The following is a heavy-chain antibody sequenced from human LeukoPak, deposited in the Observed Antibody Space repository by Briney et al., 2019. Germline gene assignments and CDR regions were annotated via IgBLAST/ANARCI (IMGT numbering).Heavy chain of an antibody. J-gene: IGHJ4*02. CDR3: ARMVDYDILTGFSFGY. D-gene: IGHD3-9*01. CDR2: IYTSGST. Sequence: PSETLSLTCTVSGGSISSGSYYWSWIRQPAGKGLEWIGRIYTSGSTNYNPSLKSRVTISVDTSKNQFSLKLSSVTAADTAVYYCARMVDYDILTGFSFGYWGQGTLVTVSS. V-gene: IGHV4-61*02. CDR1: GGSISSGSYY.